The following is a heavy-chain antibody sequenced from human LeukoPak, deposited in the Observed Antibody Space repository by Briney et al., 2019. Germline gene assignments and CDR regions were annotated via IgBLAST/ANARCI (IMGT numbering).Heavy chain of an antibody. V-gene: IGHV3-23*01. D-gene: IGHD6-19*01. Sequence: PGGSLRLSCAASGFTFSTYAMTWVRQAPGKGLEWVSAISYSGKNTYYADSLKGRFTISRDDSKNTLYLQMNSLRAEDTAVYYCASYSSGWFYDAFDIWGQGTMVTVSS. CDR1: GFTFSTYA. CDR3: ASYSSGWFYDAFDI. CDR2: ISYSGKNT. J-gene: IGHJ3*02.